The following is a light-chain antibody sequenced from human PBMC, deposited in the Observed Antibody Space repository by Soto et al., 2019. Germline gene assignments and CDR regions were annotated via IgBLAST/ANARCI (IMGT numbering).Light chain of an antibody. CDR3: QKYNWPPFT. CDR1: QGISNY. V-gene: IGKV1-27*01. Sequence: IQMTQSPSSLAASVGDRVTISCRASQGISNYLAWYQQKPGKVPKLLIYAASTLQSGVSPRFTGSGSGTDFTLTISSLQPEDVATYYCQKYNWPPFTFGPGTKVDIK. CDR2: AAS. J-gene: IGKJ3*01.